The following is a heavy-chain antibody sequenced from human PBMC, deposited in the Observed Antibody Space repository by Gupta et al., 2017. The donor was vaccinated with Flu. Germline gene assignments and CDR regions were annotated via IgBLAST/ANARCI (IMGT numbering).Heavy chain of an antibody. D-gene: IGHD3-22*01. Sequence: EAQLVVFVGVLDKPGGSVKLCCSAAGLRYRTYSLTWVRQATGKGLEWVSSLSSSSSYIYYADSVKGRFTISRDNAKNSLYLQMNSLRAEDTAVYYCARHFSDRDAFDIWGQGTMVTVSS. J-gene: IGHJ3*02. CDR2: LSSSSSYI. CDR1: GLRYRTYS. CDR3: ARHFSDRDAFDI. V-gene: IGHV3-21*01.